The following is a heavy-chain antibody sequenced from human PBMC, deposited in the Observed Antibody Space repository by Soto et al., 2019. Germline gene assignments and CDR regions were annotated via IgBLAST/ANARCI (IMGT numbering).Heavy chain of an antibody. CDR3: ASDSSGYVDY. CDR1: GGSISSGGYS. Sequence: TSETLSLTCAVSGGSISSGGYSWSWTRQPPGKGLEWIGYIYHSGSTYYNPSLKSRVTISVDRSKNQFSLKLSSVTAADTAVYYCASDSSGYVDYWGQGTLVTVSS. CDR2: IYHSGST. D-gene: IGHD3-22*01. J-gene: IGHJ4*02. V-gene: IGHV4-30-2*01.